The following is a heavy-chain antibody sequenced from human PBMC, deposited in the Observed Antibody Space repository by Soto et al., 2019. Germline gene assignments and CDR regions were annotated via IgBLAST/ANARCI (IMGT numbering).Heavy chain of an antibody. V-gene: IGHV3-33*01. D-gene: IGHD3-10*01. CDR2: IWYDGSNK. CDR1: GFTFSSYG. Sequence: GGSLRLSCAASGFTFSSYGMHWVRQAPGKGLEWVAVIWYDGSNKYYADSVKGRFTISRDNSKNTLYLQMNSLRAEDTAVYYCARLWFGRPSGYGMDVWGQGTTVTVSS. CDR3: ARLWFGRPSGYGMDV. J-gene: IGHJ6*02.